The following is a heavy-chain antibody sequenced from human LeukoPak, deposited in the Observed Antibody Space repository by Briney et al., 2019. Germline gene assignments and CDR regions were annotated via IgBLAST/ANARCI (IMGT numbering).Heavy chain of an antibody. D-gene: IGHD3-10*01. CDR2: ISYDGSNK. J-gene: IGHJ4*02. Sequence: GRSPRLSCAASGFTFSSYAMHWVRQAPGKGLEWVAVISYDGSNKYYADSVKGRFTISRDNSKNTLYLQMNSLRAEDTAVYYSARFPIRGSSSDYWGQGTLVTVSS. CDR3: ARFPIRGSSSDY. V-gene: IGHV3-30*04. CDR1: GFTFSSYA.